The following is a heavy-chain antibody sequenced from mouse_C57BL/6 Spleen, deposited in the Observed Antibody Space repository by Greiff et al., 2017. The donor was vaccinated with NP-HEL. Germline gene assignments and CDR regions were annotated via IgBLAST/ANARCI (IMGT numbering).Heavy chain of an antibody. J-gene: IGHJ4*01. CDR3: AIIYYGNYVPMDY. Sequence: EVQLQQSGPELVKPGASVKISCKASGYTFTDYYMNWVKQSHGKSLEWIGDINPNNGGTSYNQKFKGKATLTVDKSSSTAYMELRSLTSEDSAVYYCAIIYYGNYVPMDYWGQGTSVTVSS. D-gene: IGHD2-1*01. V-gene: IGHV1-26*01. CDR2: INPNNGGT. CDR1: GYTFTDYY.